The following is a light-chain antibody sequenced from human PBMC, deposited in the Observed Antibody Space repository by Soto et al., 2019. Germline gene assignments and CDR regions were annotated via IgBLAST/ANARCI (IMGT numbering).Light chain of an antibody. V-gene: IGKV3-11*01. CDR1: QSVSGY. CDR2: ADS. J-gene: IGKJ5*01. Sequence: TQSPPTLSASVGDRVTITCRASQSVSGYIGWYQQKPGQAPRLLIYADSNRATGIPARFSGSGSGTDFTLTISSLEPEDFSVYYCQQRYNWPITFGQGTRLEIK. CDR3: QQRYNWPIT.